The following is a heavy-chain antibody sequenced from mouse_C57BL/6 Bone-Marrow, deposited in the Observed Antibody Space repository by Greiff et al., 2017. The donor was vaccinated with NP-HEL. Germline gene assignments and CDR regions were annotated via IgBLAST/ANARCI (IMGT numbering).Heavy chain of an antibody. CDR1: GFNIKDDY. Sequence: EVQLQQSGAELVRPGASVKLSCTASGFNIKDDYMHWVKQRPEQGLEWIGWIDPENGDTEYASKFQGKATIPADTSSNTAYLQLSSLTSEDTAVYYCTGLLWLRRWYFDVWGTGTTVTVSS. V-gene: IGHV14-4*01. CDR2: IDPENGDT. CDR3: TGLLWLRRWYFDV. D-gene: IGHD2-2*01. J-gene: IGHJ1*03.